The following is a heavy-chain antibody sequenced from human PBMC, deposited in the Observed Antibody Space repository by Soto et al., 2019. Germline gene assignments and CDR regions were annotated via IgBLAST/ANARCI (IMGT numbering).Heavy chain of an antibody. V-gene: IGHV3-23*01. CDR1: GLTFSSYA. D-gene: IGHD3-22*01. CDR3: AKDRYYYDSSGYYSVWYDFDF. CDR2: ISGSGGST. Sequence: GGSLRLSCAASGLTFSSYAMSWVRQAPGKGLEWVSAISGSGGSTYYADSVKGRFTISRDNSKNTLYLQMNSLRAEDTAVYYCAKDRYYYDSSGYYSVWYDFDFWGQGTMGTGS. J-gene: IGHJ3*01.